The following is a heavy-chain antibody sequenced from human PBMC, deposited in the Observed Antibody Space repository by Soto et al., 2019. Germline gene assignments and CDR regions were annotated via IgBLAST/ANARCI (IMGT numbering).Heavy chain of an antibody. CDR2: IKQDGSEK. V-gene: IGHV3-7*03. CDR1: GFTFSSYW. J-gene: IGHJ6*02. CDR3: AREIVVVATFYYYYYGMDV. Sequence: GGSLRLSCAASGFTFSSYWMSWVRQAPGKGLEWVANIKQDGSEKYYVDSVKGRFTISRDNAKNSLYLQMNSLRAEDTAVYYCAREIVVVATFYYYYYGMDVWGQGTTVTVSS. D-gene: IGHD5-12*01.